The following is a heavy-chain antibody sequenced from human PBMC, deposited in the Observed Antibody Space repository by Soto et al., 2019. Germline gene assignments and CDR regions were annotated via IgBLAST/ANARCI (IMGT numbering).Heavy chain of an antibody. Sequence: QLVQSGAEVKKPGASVKVSCKASGYSFLNYGITWVRQAPGQGLEWMGWISTYNGNTNYAQNLQGRVTMTTDTSTSTAYLELRSLRSDDTAVYYCAREGGVAILGWFDPWGQGTLVSVSS. CDR2: ISTYNGNT. J-gene: IGHJ5*02. D-gene: IGHD3-3*01. V-gene: IGHV1-18*04. CDR1: GYSFLNYG. CDR3: AREGGVAILGWFDP.